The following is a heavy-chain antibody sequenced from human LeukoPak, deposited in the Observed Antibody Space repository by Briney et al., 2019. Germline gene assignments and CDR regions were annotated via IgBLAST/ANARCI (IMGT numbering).Heavy chain of an antibody. Sequence: SETLSLTCSVSGGSIRSSSYYWGWIRQAPGKGLEWIGSIYYSGSTYYNSSLKSRVTISGDTSKNQFSLKLKSVTAADTAVYYCAGTMESESFSTFNYWGQGTLVTVSS. J-gene: IGHJ4*02. CDR1: GGSIRSSSYY. CDR2: IYYSGST. CDR3: AGTMESESFSTFNY. D-gene: IGHD1-26*01. V-gene: IGHV4-39*07.